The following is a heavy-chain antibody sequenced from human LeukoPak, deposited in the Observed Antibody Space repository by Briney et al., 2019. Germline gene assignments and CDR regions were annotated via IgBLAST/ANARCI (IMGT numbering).Heavy chain of an antibody. CDR2: ISSSSSYI. CDR1: GFTFSSYS. CDR3: ARAGWYEPADY. D-gene: IGHD6-19*01. Sequence: GGSLRLSCAASGFTFSSYSMNWVRQAPGKGLEWGSSISSSSSYIYYADSAKGRFTISRDNAKNSLYLQMNSLRAEDTAVYYCARAGWYEPADYWGQGTLVTVSS. V-gene: IGHV3-21*01. J-gene: IGHJ4*02.